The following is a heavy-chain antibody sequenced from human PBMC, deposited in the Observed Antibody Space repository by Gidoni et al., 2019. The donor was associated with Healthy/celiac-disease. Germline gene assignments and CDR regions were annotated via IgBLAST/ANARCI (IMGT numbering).Heavy chain of an antibody. V-gene: IGHV3-15*01. Sequence: EVQLLESGGGLVKPAGSLRLSCAASGFACRNAWMSWVRQAPGKGLEWVGRIQSKTEGRTTDYAAPVKGRFTITRDDSKNTLYLKMNSLNTEETAVYYCTTEAYCGCDCYSPAYWGQGTLVTVSS. J-gene: IGHJ4*02. CDR1: GFACRNAW. CDR3: TTEAYCGCDCYSPAY. D-gene: IGHD2-21*02. CDR2: IQSKTEGRTT.